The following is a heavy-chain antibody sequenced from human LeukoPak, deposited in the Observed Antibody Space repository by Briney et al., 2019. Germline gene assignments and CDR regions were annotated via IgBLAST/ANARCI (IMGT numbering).Heavy chain of an antibody. CDR2: IGIDSGNT. D-gene: IGHD1-7*01. V-gene: IGHV3-48*01. CDR1: GFPFIEYS. Sequence: GGSLRLSCTPSGFPFIEYSMNCVRQVPGKRLEWIAYIGIDSGNTKYADSVRGRFTISADKTKNSLYLQMNSLRVEDTAVYYCARDRNYAFDNWGQGTLVSVAS. J-gene: IGHJ4*02. CDR3: ARDRNYAFDN.